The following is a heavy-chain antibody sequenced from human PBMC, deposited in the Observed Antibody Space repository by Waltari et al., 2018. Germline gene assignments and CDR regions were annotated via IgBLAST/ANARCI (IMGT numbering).Heavy chain of an antibody. V-gene: IGHV3-66*01. CDR2: IYSGGNT. J-gene: IGHJ6*02. D-gene: IGHD3-3*01. Sequence: EAQLVESGGGLVQPGGSLGLSCAVPGLNSNPNYTSWVRQAPGKGLEWVSVIYSGGNTYYADSVKGRFIISRDTSKNTLYLQMNSLRAEDTAIYYCARDHHVLRFSYGLDVWGQGTTVTVSS. CDR3: ARDHHVLRFSYGLDV. CDR1: GLNSNPNY.